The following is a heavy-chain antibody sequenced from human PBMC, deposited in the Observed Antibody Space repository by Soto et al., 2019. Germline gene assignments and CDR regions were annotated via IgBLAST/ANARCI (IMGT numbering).Heavy chain of an antibody. CDR3: ARDRMAADATEVAFDF. V-gene: IGHV4-59*01. CDR2: ISDSGRI. Sequence: SETLSLTCTVSGGSISTYFWNWLRQPPGKGLEWIAYISDSGRILYNPSLKSRVTLSLDASKNQFSLGLSSVTAADTAVYYCARDRMAADATEVAFDFWGQGTMVTVSS. J-gene: IGHJ3*01. D-gene: IGHD6-13*01. CDR1: GGSISTYF.